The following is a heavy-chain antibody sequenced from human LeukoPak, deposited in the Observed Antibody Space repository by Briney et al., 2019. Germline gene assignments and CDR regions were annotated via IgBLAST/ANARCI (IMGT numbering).Heavy chain of an antibody. Sequence: GGSLRLSCAASGFTFSSYAMNWVRQAPGTRLEWVSSITGGGGSTYHADSVKGRFTISRDNSKNTVSLQMNSLRAEDTAVYYCAKGERVYCSASTCYPFDYWGQGILVSVSS. CDR2: ITGGGGST. CDR3: AKGERVYCSASTCYPFDY. CDR1: GFTFSSYA. D-gene: IGHD2-15*01. J-gene: IGHJ4*02. V-gene: IGHV3-23*01.